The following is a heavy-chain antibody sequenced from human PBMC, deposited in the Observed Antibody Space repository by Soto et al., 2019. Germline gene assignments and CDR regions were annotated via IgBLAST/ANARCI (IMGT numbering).Heavy chain of an antibody. CDR2: IRGSDGST. D-gene: IGHD3-22*01. Sequence: PERSLRLSCAACGLPLSRYTMSWVRQAPGKGLEWVSAIRGSDGSTYYADSVKGRFTISRDNSKNTLYLQMNSLRAEDTAVYYCATDWYGSGYHFDYWGQGT. V-gene: IGHV3-23*01. CDR3: ATDWYGSGYHFDY. CDR1: GLPLSRYT. J-gene: IGHJ4*02.